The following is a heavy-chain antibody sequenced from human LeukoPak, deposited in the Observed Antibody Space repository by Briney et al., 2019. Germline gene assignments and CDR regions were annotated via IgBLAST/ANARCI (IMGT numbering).Heavy chain of an antibody. CDR1: GGPFSGYY. CDR2: INHSGST. D-gene: IGHD3-22*01. Sequence: SETLSLTCALYGGPFSGYYWSWIRQPPGKGLEWLGEINHSGSTYHNPSLKSRVTTSVDTSKNQFSLKMSSVTAADTAVYYCARRRYYDSSGYFNYFDYWGQGTLVTVSS. CDR3: ARRRYYDSSGYFNYFDY. V-gene: IGHV4-34*01. J-gene: IGHJ4*02.